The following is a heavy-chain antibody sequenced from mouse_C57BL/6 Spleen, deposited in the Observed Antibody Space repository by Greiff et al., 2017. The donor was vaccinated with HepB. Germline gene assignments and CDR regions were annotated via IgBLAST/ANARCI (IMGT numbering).Heavy chain of an antibody. CDR1: GYTFTDYY. D-gene: IGHD1-1*01. Sequence: VQLQQSGAELVRPGASVKLSCKASGYTFTDYYINWVKQRPGQGLEWIARIYPGSGNTYYNEKFKGKATLTAEKSSSTAYMQLSSLTSEDSAVYFCARVVYGSSPVDYWGQGTTLTVSS. J-gene: IGHJ2*01. V-gene: IGHV1-76*01. CDR3: ARVVYGSSPVDY. CDR2: IYPGSGNT.